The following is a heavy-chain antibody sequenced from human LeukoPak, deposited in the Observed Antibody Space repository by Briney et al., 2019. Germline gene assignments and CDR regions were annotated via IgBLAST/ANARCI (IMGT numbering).Heavy chain of an antibody. Sequence: GGSLRLSCAASGFTFSGYWMSWVRQAPGKGLEWVANIKQDGSEKYYVDSVKSRFTISRDKAKKSLYLQMYSLRAEDTAVYYCARVRDYYDSSGYYYLSDYWGQGTLVTVSS. CDR1: GFTFSGYW. V-gene: IGHV3-7*01. D-gene: IGHD3-22*01. CDR2: IKQDGSEK. CDR3: ARVRDYYDSSGYYYLSDY. J-gene: IGHJ4*02.